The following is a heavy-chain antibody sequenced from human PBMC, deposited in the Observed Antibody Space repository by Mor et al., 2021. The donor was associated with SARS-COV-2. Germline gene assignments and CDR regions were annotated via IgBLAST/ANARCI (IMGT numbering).Heavy chain of an antibody. J-gene: IGHJ6*01. CDR2: IWYDGSDK. CDR1: SNYG. V-gene: IGHV3-33*01. Sequence: SNYGMHWVRQAPGKGLEWVAIIWYDGSDKYYADSVKGRFTISRDNSKNALYVHMNSLQAEDTAVYYCARGGSSVW. D-gene: IGHD3-10*01. CDR3: ARGGSSV.